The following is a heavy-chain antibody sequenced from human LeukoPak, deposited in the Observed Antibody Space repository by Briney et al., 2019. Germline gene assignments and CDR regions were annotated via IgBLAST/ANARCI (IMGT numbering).Heavy chain of an antibody. D-gene: IGHD6-19*01. J-gene: IGHJ4*02. V-gene: IGHV3-7*01. CDR3: ARGIDAYPLIAVAGRFDY. CDR1: GFTFSGYW. Sequence: GGSLRLSCAASGFTFSGYWMGWVRQAPGKGLEWVANIKQDGSEKYYVDSVKGRFTITRDNAKNSLYLQMNSLRAEDTAVYYCARGIDAYPLIAVAGRFDYWGQGTLVTVSS. CDR2: IKQDGSEK.